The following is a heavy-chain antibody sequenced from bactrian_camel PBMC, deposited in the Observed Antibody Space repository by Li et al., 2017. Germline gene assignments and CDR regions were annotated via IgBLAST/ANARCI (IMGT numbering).Heavy chain of an antibody. D-gene: IGHD2*01. J-gene: IGHJ6*01. CDR1: GFTLLEDR. Sequence: HVQLVESGGGSVQAGGSLKLSCAGSGFTLLEDRMFWYRQIPGNECELVSSISADGNAFYSESVKGRFTISLDNAKNTVYLQMSSLKPEDTAEYYCVRDALSGSWPNFGYWGQGTQVTV. CDR3: VRDALSGSWPNFGY. CDR2: ISADGNA. V-gene: IGHV3S9*01.